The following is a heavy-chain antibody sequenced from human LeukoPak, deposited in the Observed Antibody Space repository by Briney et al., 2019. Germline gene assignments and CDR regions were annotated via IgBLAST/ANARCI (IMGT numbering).Heavy chain of an antibody. CDR1: GYTFNSYG. CDR3: ARVPYCSSISCLQYSYYYYMDV. J-gene: IGHJ6*03. D-gene: IGHD2-2*01. CDR2: INPHSGNT. Sequence: ASVKVSCKASGYTFNSYGISWVRQAPGQGLAWMGWINPHSGNTRYSQKFQGRVTMTTDTSTSTAYMELRSLRSDDTAVFYCARVPYCSSISCLQYSYYYYMDVWGKGTTVTVSS. V-gene: IGHV1-18*01.